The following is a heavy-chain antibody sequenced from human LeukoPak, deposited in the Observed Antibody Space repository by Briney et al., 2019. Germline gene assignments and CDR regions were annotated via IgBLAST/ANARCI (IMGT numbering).Heavy chain of an antibody. Sequence: GGSLRLSCAASGFTFSSYARSWVRQAPGKGLEWVVAISGSGGSTYYADSVKGRFTISRDNSNNTLYLQMNSLRAADTAVSSCAAKPNYDYWGQGTLVTVSS. CDR1: GFTFSSYA. J-gene: IGHJ4*02. D-gene: IGHD4/OR15-4a*01. CDR2: ISGSGGST. V-gene: IGHV3-23*01. CDR3: AAKPNYDY.